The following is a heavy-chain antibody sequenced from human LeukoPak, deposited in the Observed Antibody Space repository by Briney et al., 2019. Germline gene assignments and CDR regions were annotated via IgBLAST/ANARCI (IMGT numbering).Heavy chain of an antibody. V-gene: IGHV1-3*01. J-gene: IGHJ4*02. CDR1: GYTFTSYA. Sequence: GASVKVSCKASGYTFTSYAMHWVRQAPGQRLEWMGWINAGNGNTKYSQKFQGRVTITRDTSASTAYMELSSLRSEDTAVYYCARESSSGGYFDYWGQGTLVTVSS. CDR3: ARESSSGGYFDY. D-gene: IGHD3-10*01. CDR2: INAGNGNT.